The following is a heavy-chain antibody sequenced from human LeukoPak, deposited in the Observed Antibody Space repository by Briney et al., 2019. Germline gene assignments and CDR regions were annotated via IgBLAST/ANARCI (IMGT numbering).Heavy chain of an antibody. J-gene: IGHJ4*02. Sequence: SETLSLTCTVSGGSISSYYWSWIRQPPGKGLEWIGYIYYSGSTNYNPSLKSRVTISVDMSKNQFSLKLSSVTAADTAVYYCARTVAAAGLGYFDYWGQGTLVTVSS. CDR2: IYYSGST. CDR3: ARTVAAAGLGYFDY. D-gene: IGHD6-13*01. V-gene: IGHV4-59*01. CDR1: GGSISSYY.